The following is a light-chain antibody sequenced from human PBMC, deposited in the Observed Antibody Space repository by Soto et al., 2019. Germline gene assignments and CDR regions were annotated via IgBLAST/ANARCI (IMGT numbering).Light chain of an antibody. CDR2: GAS. Sequence: EIVMTQSPATLSVSPGERATLSCRASQSVSNNLAWYQQKPGQAPRLLVYGASTRATDIPARFSGSGSGTEFTLTISSLQSEDFALYYCQQYANWWTFGQGTKVDIK. J-gene: IGKJ1*01. CDR1: QSVSNN. CDR3: QQYANWWT. V-gene: IGKV3-15*01.